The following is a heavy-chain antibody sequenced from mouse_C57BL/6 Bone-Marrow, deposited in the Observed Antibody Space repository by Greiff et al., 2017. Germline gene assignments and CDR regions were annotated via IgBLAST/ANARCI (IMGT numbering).Heavy chain of an antibody. CDR1: GYTFTSYW. CDR2: IYPGRGST. V-gene: IGHV1-55*01. Sequence: QVQLQQPGAELVKPGASVKLSCKASGYTFTSYWITWVKQRPGQGLEWIGDIYPGRGSTNYNEKFKSKATLTVDTSSSTAYMQLSSLTSEDSAVYYCARPYYSNYWDCYVWGTGTTITVTA. CDR3: ARPYYSNYWDCYV. J-gene: IGHJ1*03. D-gene: IGHD2-5*01.